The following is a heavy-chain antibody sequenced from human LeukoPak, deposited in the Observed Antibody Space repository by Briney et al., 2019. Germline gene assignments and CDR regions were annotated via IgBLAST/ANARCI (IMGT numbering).Heavy chain of an antibody. CDR1: GGSISSYY. CDR3: ARGEVSGSSWYDYYYYGMDV. J-gene: IGHJ6*02. CDR2: IYYSGST. D-gene: IGHD6-13*01. Sequence: SETLSLTCTVSGGSISSYYWSWIRQPPGKGLEWIGYIYYSGSTNYNPSLKSRVTISVDTSKNQFSLKLSSVTAADTAVYYCARGEVSGSSWYDYYYYGMDVWGQGTTVTVSS. V-gene: IGHV4-59*01.